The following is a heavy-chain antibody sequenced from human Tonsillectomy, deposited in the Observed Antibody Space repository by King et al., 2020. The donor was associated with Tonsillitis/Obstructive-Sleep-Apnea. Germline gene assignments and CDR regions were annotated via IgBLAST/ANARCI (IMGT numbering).Heavy chain of an antibody. J-gene: IGHJ4*02. D-gene: IGHD2-2*01. CDR3: AKGGGVVPAARYYFDY. Sequence: VQLVESGGGLVQPGRSLRLSCAASGFTFDDYAMHWVRQAPGKGLEWVSGISWNSGSIGYADSVKGRFTISRDNAKNSLYLQMNSQRAEDTALYYCAKGGGVVPAARYYFDYWGQGTLVTVSS. CDR2: ISWNSGSI. CDR1: GFTFDDYA. V-gene: IGHV3-9*01.